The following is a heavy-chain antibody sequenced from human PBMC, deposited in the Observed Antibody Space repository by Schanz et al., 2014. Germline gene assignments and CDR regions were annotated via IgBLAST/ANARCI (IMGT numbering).Heavy chain of an antibody. J-gene: IGHJ3*02. CDR1: GYAFSDYG. CDR2: IISILGIA. CDR3: ARGGGPEDVFDI. V-gene: IGHV1-69*04. D-gene: IGHD5-12*01. Sequence: QVQLEQSGAEVKKPGASVKVSCKTSGYAFSDYGITWVRQAPGQGLEWMGRIISILGIANYAQKFQGRVTITADKSSDTAYMELSSLRSEDTAVYYCARGGGPEDVFDIWGQGTILTVSS.